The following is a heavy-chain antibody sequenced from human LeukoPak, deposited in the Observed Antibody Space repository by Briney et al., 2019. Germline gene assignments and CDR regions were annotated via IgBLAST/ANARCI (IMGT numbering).Heavy chain of an antibody. CDR3: VRDMGYYDKV. V-gene: IGHV3-74*01. D-gene: IGHD3-22*01. J-gene: IGHJ4*02. Sequence: GGSLRLSCATSGFTFSTSWMHWVRQAPGKGLEWVSRINTDANTRDYADSVKGRFTISRDNAKNTLYLQMNSLRAEDTAVYYCVRDMGYYDKVWGQGTLVTVSS. CDR1: GFTFSTSW. CDR2: INTDANTR.